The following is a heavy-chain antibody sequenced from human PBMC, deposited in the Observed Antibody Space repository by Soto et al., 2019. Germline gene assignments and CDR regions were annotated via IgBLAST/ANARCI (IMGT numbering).Heavy chain of an antibody. CDR1: GYSFTTYW. CDR3: AGLQHGAFDI. V-gene: IGHV5-10-1*01. Sequence: PRESLPISCKGSGYSFTTYWISRVRQMPGKGLEWMGRIDPSDSYTNYSPSFQGHVTISADKSISTAYLQWSSLKASDTAMYYCAGLQHGAFDIWGQGTMVTVSS. J-gene: IGHJ3*02. CDR2: IDPSDSYT.